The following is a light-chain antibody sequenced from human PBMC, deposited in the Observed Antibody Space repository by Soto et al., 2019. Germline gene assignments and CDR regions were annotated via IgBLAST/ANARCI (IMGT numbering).Light chain of an antibody. CDR1: SSDVGSYNL. CDR3: CSYAGSSTIYV. V-gene: IGLV2-23*02. J-gene: IGLJ1*01. Sequence: QSVLTQPASVSGSPGQSITISCTGTSSDVGSYNLVSWYQQHPGKAPKLMIYEVSKRPSGVSNRFSGSKSGNTASLTIPGLQAGDEADYYCCSYAGSSTIYVFGTGTKVTVL. CDR2: EVS.